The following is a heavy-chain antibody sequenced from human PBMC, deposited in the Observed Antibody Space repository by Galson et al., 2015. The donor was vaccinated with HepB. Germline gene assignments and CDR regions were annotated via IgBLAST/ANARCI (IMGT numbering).Heavy chain of an antibody. Sequence: SETLSLTCTVSGGSISTSSYYWGWIRQPPGKGLEWIGSIYYSGSTYYNPSLKSRVTISVDTSKNQFSLKLSSVTAADTAVYYCARHNVATTTYGGPHDAFDIWGQGTMVTVSS. D-gene: IGHD4-23*01. J-gene: IGHJ3*02. CDR3: ARHNVATTTYGGPHDAFDI. CDR2: IYYSGST. CDR1: GGSISTSSYY. V-gene: IGHV4-39*01.